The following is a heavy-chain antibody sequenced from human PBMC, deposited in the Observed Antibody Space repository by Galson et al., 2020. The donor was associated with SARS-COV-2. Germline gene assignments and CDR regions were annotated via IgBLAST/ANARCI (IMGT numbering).Heavy chain of an antibody. CDR3: AREERVLMGGAFVI. V-gene: IGHV3-7*03. D-gene: IGHD1-1*01. Sequence: GGSLRLSCAASGFTSSSYWMSWVRQAPGKGLEWVANIKQDGSEKDYVDSVKGRFTISRDNAKNSLYLQMNILRAEDTAVYYCAREERVLMGGAFVIWGQGTMVTGTS. CDR2: IKQDGSEK. J-gene: IGHJ3*02. CDR1: GFTSSSYW.